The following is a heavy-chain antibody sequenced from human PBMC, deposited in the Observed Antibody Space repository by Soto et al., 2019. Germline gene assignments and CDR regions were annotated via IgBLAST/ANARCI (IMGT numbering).Heavy chain of an antibody. V-gene: IGHV4-30-4*01. J-gene: IGHJ6*02. CDR2: IYNNGHT. CDR1: GGSISSGDYY. Sequence: PSETLCLTCSVSGGSISSGDYYWSWIRQPPGKGLEWIGNIYNNGHTFHNPSLTSRLTISLDTSKNQLSLKLISVTAADTAAYYCAGGKAVQFYNGMAVWGQGTTVTVSS. CDR3: AGGKAVQFYNGMAV.